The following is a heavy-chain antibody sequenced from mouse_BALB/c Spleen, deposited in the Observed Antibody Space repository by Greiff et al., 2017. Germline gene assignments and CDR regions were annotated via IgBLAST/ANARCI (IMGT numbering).Heavy chain of an antibody. CDR2: IYWDDDK. J-gene: IGHJ1*01. D-gene: IGHD1-1*01. CDR1: GFSLSTSGMG. V-gene: IGHV8-12*01. Sequence: QVTLKVSGPGILQPSQTLSLTCSFSGFSLSTSGMGVSWIRQPSGKGLEWLAHIYWDDDKRYNPSLKSRLTISKDTSSNQVFLKITSVDTADTATYYCAFYGSSSWYFDVWGAGTTVTVSS. CDR3: AFYGSSSWYFDV.